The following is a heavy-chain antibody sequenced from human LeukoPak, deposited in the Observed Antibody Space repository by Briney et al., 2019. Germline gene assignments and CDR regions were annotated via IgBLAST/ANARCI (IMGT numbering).Heavy chain of an antibody. Sequence: SQTLSLTCTVSGGSISSGSYYWSWIPQPAGKGLEWIGRIYTSGSTNYNPSLKSRVTISVDTSKNQFSLKLSSVTAADTAVYYCARGEYSSGWYRSEYYFDYWGQGTLVTVSS. D-gene: IGHD6-19*01. CDR3: ARGEYSSGWYRSEYYFDY. J-gene: IGHJ4*02. CDR1: GGSISSGSYY. CDR2: IYTSGST. V-gene: IGHV4-61*02.